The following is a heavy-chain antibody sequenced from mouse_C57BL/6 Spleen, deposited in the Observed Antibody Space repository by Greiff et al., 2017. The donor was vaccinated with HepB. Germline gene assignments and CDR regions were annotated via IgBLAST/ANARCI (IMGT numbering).Heavy chain of an antibody. V-gene: IGHV5-17*01. CDR2: ISSGSSTI. J-gene: IGHJ3*01. Sequence: EVKLMESGGGLVKPGGSLKLSCAASGFTFSDYGMHWVRQAPEKGLEWVAYISSGSSTIYYADTVKGRSTISRDNAKNTLFLQMTSLRSEDTAMYYCARRDYGTFAWFAYWGQGTLVTVSA. D-gene: IGHD1-1*01. CDR1: GFTFSDYG. CDR3: ARRDYGTFAWFAY.